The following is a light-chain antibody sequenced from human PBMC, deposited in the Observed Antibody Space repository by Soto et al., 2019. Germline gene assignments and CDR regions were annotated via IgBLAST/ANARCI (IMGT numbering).Light chain of an antibody. Sequence: QSALTQPASVSGSPGQSITISCTGTSSDVGGYNYVSWYQQHPGKAPKLMIYEVSNRPSGVSIRFSGSKSGNTASLTISGLQAEDEADYYCSSYTSSSPWVFGGGTKVTVL. J-gene: IGLJ3*02. CDR3: SSYTSSSPWV. V-gene: IGLV2-14*01. CDR1: SSDVGGYNY. CDR2: EVS.